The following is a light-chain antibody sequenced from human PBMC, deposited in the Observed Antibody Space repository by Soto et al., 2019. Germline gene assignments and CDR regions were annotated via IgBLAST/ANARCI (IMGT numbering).Light chain of an antibody. CDR1: SSDVGGFNY. CDR3: SSYTTSSTEV. CDR2: EVS. Sequence: QSVLTQPASVSGSPGQSITISCTGTSSDVGGFNYVSWYQQHPGKAPKLMICEVSNRPSGVSNRFSGSKSGNTASLTISGLQAEDEADYYCSSYTTSSTEVFGTGTKVTVL. V-gene: IGLV2-14*01. J-gene: IGLJ1*01.